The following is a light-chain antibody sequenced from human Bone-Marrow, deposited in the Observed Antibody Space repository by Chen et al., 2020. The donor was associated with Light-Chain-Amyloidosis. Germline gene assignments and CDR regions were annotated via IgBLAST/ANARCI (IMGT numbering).Light chain of an antibody. CDR1: SGDVGTYNY. Sequence: QSALTQPASVSGSPGQSITISCTGTSGDVGTYNYVSCYQQHPGKAPKGMIYAVINRPSGVSNRFSGSRPGNTASLTSSGLQGEDEADYYGSSFTSSSSYVFGPGTKVTVL. V-gene: IGLV2-14*01. CDR3: SSFTSSSSYV. J-gene: IGLJ1*01. CDR2: AVI.